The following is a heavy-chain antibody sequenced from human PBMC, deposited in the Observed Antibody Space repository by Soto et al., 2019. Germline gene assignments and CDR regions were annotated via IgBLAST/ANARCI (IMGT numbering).Heavy chain of an antibody. V-gene: IGHV3-11*01. CDR1: GFTFSDYD. CDR2: ISRSGSTI. Sequence: QVQLVESGGGLVKPGGSLRLSCAASGFTFSDYDMSWIRQAPGKGLEWVSYISRSGSTIYYADSVKGRFTISRNNAENPLYLQINSLRAEDTAVYYCARVEDGSGWHFDPWGQGTLVTVSS. J-gene: IGHJ5*02. D-gene: IGHD6-19*01. CDR3: ARVEDGSGWHFDP.